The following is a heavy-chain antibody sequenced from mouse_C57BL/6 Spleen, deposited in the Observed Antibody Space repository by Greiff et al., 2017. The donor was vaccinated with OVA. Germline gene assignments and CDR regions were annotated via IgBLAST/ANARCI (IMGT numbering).Heavy chain of an antibody. Sequence: EVMLVESGEGLVKPGGSLKLSCAASGFTFSSYAMSWVRQTPEKRLEWVAYISSGGDYIYYADTVKGRFTISRDNARNTLYLQMSSLKSEDTAMYYCTRDRNYGSYFDYWGQGTTLTVSS. J-gene: IGHJ2*01. D-gene: IGHD1-1*01. CDR1: GFTFSSYA. V-gene: IGHV5-9-1*02. CDR2: ISSGGDYI. CDR3: TRDRNYGSYFDY.